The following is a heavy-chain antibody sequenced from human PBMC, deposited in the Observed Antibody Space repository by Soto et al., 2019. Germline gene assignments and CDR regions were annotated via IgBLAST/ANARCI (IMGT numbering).Heavy chain of an antibody. D-gene: IGHD2-21*01. J-gene: IGHJ3*01. CDR3: AHAYGGTSWPNDAFDV. CDR1: GFSFSADGVA. V-gene: IGHV2-5*02. Sequence: QITLKESGPTVVKPTQTLTLTCIFSGFSFSADGVAVGWIRQPPGKALEWLALIFWDDDPRYSPSLKSRLTITKDTSKNQVVLTMTNVDPVDTGTYYCAHAYGGTSWPNDAFDVWGQGTVVTVSS. CDR2: IFWDDDP.